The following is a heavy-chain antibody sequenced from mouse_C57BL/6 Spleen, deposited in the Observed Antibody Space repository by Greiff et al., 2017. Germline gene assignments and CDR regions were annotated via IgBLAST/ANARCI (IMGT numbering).Heavy chain of an antibody. CDR1: GYTFTDYE. Sequence: QVQLKQSGAELVRPGASVTLSCKASGYTFTDYEMHWVKQTPVHGLEWIGAIDPETGGTAYNQKFKGKAILTADKSSSTAYMELRSLTSEDSAVYYCTRYCNYDEGYAMDYWGQGTSVTVSS. J-gene: IGHJ4*01. CDR3: TRYCNYDEGYAMDY. D-gene: IGHD2-1*01. CDR2: IDPETGGT. V-gene: IGHV1-15*01.